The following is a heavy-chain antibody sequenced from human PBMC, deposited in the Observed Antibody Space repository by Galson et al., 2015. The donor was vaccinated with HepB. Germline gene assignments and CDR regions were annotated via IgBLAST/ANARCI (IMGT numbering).Heavy chain of an antibody. Sequence: SVKVSCKASGGTFSSYAISWVRQAPGQGLEWMGGIIPIFGTANYAQKFQGRVTITADESTSTAYMELSSLRSEDTAVYYCARGRRGPRGRDYYYYMDVWGKGTTVTVSS. CDR2: IIPIFGTA. CDR1: GGTFSSYA. J-gene: IGHJ6*03. CDR3: ARGRRGPRGRDYYYYMDV. D-gene: IGHD3-16*01. V-gene: IGHV1-69*13.